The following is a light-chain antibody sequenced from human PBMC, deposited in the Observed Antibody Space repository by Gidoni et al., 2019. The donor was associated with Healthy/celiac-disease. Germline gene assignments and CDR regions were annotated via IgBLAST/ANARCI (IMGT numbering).Light chain of an antibody. CDR2: AAF. J-gene: IGKJ1*01. Sequence: ALQITQSPSSLSASVGDRVTITCLESQGLRNDLGWYQQNPGKAPKLLIYAAFSLQSGVPSRFSGSGSGRDFTLTISSLQPEDFATYYCLQDYNYPRTFGQGTKVEIK. V-gene: IGKV1-6*01. CDR3: LQDYNYPRT. CDR1: QGLRND.